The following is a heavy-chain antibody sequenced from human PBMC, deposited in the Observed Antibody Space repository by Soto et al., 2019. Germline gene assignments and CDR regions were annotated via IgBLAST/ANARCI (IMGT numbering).Heavy chain of an antibody. J-gene: IGHJ4*02. CDR2: ISYDGSNK. D-gene: IGHD1-26*01. CDR1: GFTFSSYG. Sequence: QVQLVESGGGVVQPGRSLRLSCAASGFTFSSYGMHWVRQAPGKGLEWVAVISYDGSNKYYADSVKGRFTISRDKSKNTLYLQMNSLRAEDTAVYYCAGGELDYLDYWGQGTLVTVSS. CDR3: AGGELDYLDY. V-gene: IGHV3-30*03.